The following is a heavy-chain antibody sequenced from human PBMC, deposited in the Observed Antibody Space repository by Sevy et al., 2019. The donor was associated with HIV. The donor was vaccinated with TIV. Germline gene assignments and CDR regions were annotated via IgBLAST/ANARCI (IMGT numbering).Heavy chain of an antibody. CDR3: TRLRGTISAYHYFGMDV. V-gene: IGHV3-49*03. J-gene: IGHJ6*02. D-gene: IGHD3-16*02. Sequence: GGSLRLSCITSGFRFSDYALTWLRQAPGKGLEWVGFIRSKTFGGTTEYAASVKGRFTISRDESKSIAYLEMNSLKTEDTAIYYCTRLRGTISAYHYFGMDVWGQGATVTVSS. CDR1: GFRFSDYA. CDR2: IRSKTFGGTT.